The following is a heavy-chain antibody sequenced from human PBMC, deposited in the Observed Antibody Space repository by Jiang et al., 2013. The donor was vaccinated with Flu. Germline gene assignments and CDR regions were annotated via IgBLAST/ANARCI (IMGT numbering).Heavy chain of an antibody. V-gene: IGHV3-48*01. CDR2: ITSSSSTI. D-gene: IGHD3-22*01. CDR1: GFTFTSYA. Sequence: AASGFTFTSYAMNWVRQAPGKGLEWVSYITSSSSTIYYADSVKGRFTISRDNAKNSLYLQMNSLRAEDTALYYCARDRNYYDSGGYSYYFDCWGQGTLVTVSS. CDR3: ARDRNYYDSGGYSYYFDC. J-gene: IGHJ4*02.